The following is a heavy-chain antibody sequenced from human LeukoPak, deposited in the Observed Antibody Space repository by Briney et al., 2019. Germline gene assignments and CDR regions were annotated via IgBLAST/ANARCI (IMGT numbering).Heavy chain of an antibody. J-gene: IGHJ4*02. V-gene: IGHV3-33*01. D-gene: IGHD2-15*01. CDR1: GFTFSSYG. Sequence: GGSLRLSCAASGFTFSSYGMHWVRQAPGKGLEWVAVIWYDGSNKYYADSVKGRFTISRDNAKDSLYLQMNSLRAEDTAVYYCARGVVVAASGGYWGQGTLVTVSS. CDR2: IWYDGSNK. CDR3: ARGVVVAASGGY.